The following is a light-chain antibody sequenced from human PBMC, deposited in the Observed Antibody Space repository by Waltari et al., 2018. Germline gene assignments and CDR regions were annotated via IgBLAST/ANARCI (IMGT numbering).Light chain of an antibody. Sequence: QAALTQSPSVSGSPGQSVTISCTGTSSDIGTYNRVSWYQQHPGKAPKLVIYDVSNRPSGVSDRFSGSKSGNTASLIISGLQAEDEADYYCTSYASSSTFGVFGGGTRLTVL. CDR2: DVS. CDR1: SSDIGTYNR. CDR3: TSYASSSTFGV. V-gene: IGLV2-18*02. J-gene: IGLJ2*01.